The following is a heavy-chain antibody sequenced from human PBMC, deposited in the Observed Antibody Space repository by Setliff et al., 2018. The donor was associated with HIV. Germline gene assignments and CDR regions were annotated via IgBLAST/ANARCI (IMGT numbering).Heavy chain of an antibody. J-gene: IGHJ6*03. CDR1: GGSISTSRYY. V-gene: IGHV4-39*07. CDR2: INYRGNT. D-gene: IGHD6-13*01. Sequence: PSETLSLTCTVSGGSISTSRYYWGWIRQPPGKGLEWIGSINYRGNTYYNPSLKSRAAISVDTSKNQFSLKVNSVTAADTAVYYCARGARLLAGYSDRWDYYYMAVWGKGTTVTVSS. CDR3: ARGARLLAGYSDRWDYYYMAV.